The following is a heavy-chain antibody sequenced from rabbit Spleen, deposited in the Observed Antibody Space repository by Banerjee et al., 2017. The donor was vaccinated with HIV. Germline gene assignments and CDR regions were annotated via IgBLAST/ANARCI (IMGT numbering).Heavy chain of an antibody. CDR3: ARDAGSGAYIDGAFNL. V-gene: IGHV1S45*01. Sequence: QEQLEESGGDLVKPGASLTLTCKASGLDFSSSFWLCWVRQAPGKGLECIACIYGGSGGNTWYASWAKGRFTISKTSSTTVTLQLTSLTAADTATYFCARDAGSGAYIDGAFNLWGQGTLVTVS. J-gene: IGHJ4*01. CDR2: IYGGSGGNT. D-gene: IGHD8-1*01. CDR1: GLDFSSSFW.